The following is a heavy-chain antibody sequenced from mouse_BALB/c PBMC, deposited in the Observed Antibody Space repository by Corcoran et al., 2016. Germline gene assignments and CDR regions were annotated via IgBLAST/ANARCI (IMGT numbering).Heavy chain of an antibody. CDR2: IDPETGGT. V-gene: IGHV1-15*01. CDR3: TRGGTRGLCDY. D-gene: IGHD3-3*01. CDR1: GYTFTAYA. J-gene: IGHJ2*01. Sequence: QVQLQQSGAELVRPGASVTLSCKASGYTFTAYAMHWVKQTPVHGLEWIGAIDPETGGTSYNQKFKGKATLTADKSSSTAYMELRSLTSEDSAVYYGTRGGTRGLCDYRGQGTTLTVSS.